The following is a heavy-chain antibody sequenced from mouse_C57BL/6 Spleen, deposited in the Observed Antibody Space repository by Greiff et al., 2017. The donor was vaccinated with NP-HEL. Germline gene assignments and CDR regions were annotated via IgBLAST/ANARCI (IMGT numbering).Heavy chain of an antibody. V-gene: IGHV1-82*01. CDR3: ATIYYGNLFAY. D-gene: IGHD2-1*01. Sequence: VQLQQSGPELVKPGASVKISCKASGYAFSSSWMNWVKQRPGKGLEWIGRIYPGDGDTNYNGKFKGKATLTADKSSSTAYMQLSSLTSEDSAVYFCATIYYGNLFAYWGQGTLVTVSA. CDR2: IYPGDGDT. CDR1: GYAFSSSW. J-gene: IGHJ3*01.